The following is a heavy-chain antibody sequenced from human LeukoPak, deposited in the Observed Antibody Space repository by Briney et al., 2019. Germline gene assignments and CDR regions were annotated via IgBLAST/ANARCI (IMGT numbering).Heavy chain of an antibody. CDR3: ARGVYIAAAQYGY. CDR1: GGSISSYY. J-gene: IGHJ4*02. V-gene: IGHV4-59*01. D-gene: IGHD6-13*01. Sequence: SETLSLTCTVSGGSISSYYWNWLRQHPGKGPARIGYIYYSETTNYNPSLKSRVTISVDTSKNQFSLKLSSVTAADTAVYYCARGVYIAAAQYGYWGQGTLVTVSS. CDR2: IYYSETT.